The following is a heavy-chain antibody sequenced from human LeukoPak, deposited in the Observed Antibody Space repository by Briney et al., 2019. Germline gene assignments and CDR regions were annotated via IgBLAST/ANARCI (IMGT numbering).Heavy chain of an antibody. D-gene: IGHD5-24*01. CDR2: IKKDGSEK. J-gene: IGHJ3*02. CDR1: GFIFSRYW. V-gene: IGHV3-7*05. CDR3: ARVNLLQSRSPGGYAFDI. Sequence: GGSLRLSCAASGFIFSRYWMSWVRQAPGKGLEWVANIKKDGSEKYYVDSVEGRLTISRDNAKNSLYLQMNSLRAEDTAVYYCARVNLLQSRSPGGYAFDIWGQGTMVTVSS.